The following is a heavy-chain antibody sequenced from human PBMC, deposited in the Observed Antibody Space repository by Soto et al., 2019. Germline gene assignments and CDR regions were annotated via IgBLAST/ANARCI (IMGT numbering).Heavy chain of an antibody. D-gene: IGHD2-21*02. V-gene: IGHV3-9*01. Sequence: EVQLVESGGGLVQPGRSLRLSCVASGFTFGDYAMHWVRQAPGKGLEWVAGISWNTDNIGYADSVKGRFTISRDNAGHALYLQMNSLRHEDTAVYYCAKGRNIVAVVTPFDGWGQEDLVTVSS. CDR3: AKGRNIVAVVTPFDG. CDR1: GFTFGDYA. J-gene: IGHJ4*02. CDR2: ISWNTDNI.